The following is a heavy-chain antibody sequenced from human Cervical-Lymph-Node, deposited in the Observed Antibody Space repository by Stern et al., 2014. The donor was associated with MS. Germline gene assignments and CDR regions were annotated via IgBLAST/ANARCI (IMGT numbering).Heavy chain of an antibody. J-gene: IGHJ4*02. CDR2: IYYSGST. D-gene: IGHD6-13*01. Sequence: VQLHESGPGLVKPSETLSLTCTVSGGSISSYYWSWIRQPPGKGLEWIGYIYYSGSTNYNPSLKSRVTISVDTSKNQFSLKLSSVTAADTAVYYCAREALAAGGLDYWGQGTLVTVSS. CDR1: GGSISSYY. CDR3: AREALAAGGLDY. V-gene: IGHV4-59*01.